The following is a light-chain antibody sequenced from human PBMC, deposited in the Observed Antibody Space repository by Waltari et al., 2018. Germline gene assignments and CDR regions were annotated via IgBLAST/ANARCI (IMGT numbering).Light chain of an antibody. V-gene: IGLV1-44*01. CDR2: SND. Sequence: QSVLTQPPSASGTPGQRVTISCSGSSSTIGSNIVNWYQQLPGTAPKLLIHSNDQRPSGVPDRFSGSKSGTSASLAISGLQSEDETDYYCAAWDDSLDGLVFGGGTKLTVL. CDR3: AAWDDSLDGLV. CDR1: SSTIGSNI. J-gene: IGLJ2*01.